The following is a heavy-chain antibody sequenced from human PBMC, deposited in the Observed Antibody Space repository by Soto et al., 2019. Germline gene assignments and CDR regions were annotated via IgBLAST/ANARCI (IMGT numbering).Heavy chain of an antibody. V-gene: IGHV1-69*13. CDR1: GGTFSSYA. D-gene: IGHD2-2*01. J-gene: IGHJ6*02. CDR3: AREEGYCISTSCPPYYYGMDV. CDR2: IIPIFGTA. Sequence: ASVKVSCKASGGTFSSYAISWVRQAPGQGLEWMGGIIPIFGTANYAQKFQGRVTITADESTSTAYMELSSLRSEDTAVYYCAREEGYCISTSCPPYYYGMDVWGQGTTVTV.